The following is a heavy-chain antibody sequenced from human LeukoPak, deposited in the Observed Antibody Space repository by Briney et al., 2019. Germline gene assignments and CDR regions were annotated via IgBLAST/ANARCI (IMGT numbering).Heavy chain of an antibody. J-gene: IGHJ4*02. CDR3: AGVTTGGYYNC. V-gene: IGHV4-61*02. Sequence: SETLSLTCTVSGGSISSGSYYWSWIRQPAGKGLEWIGRIYTSGSTNYNPSLKSRVTISVDTSKNQFSLELSSVTAADTAVYYCAGVTTGGYYNCWGQGTLVTVSS. D-gene: IGHD3-22*01. CDR2: IYTSGST. CDR1: GGSISSGSYY.